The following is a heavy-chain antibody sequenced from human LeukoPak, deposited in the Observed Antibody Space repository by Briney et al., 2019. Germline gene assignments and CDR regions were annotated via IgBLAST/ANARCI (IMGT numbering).Heavy chain of an antibody. CDR1: GFTFSSYE. V-gene: IGHV3-21*05. D-gene: IGHD2-2*01. CDR2: ISSSSSYT. Sequence: PGGSLRLSCAASGFTFSSYEMNWVRQAPGKGLEWVSYISSSSSYTNYADSVKGRFTISRDNAKNSLYLQMNSLRAEDTAVYYCARDVVAAANEFDYWGQGTLVTVSS. J-gene: IGHJ4*02. CDR3: ARDVVAAANEFDY.